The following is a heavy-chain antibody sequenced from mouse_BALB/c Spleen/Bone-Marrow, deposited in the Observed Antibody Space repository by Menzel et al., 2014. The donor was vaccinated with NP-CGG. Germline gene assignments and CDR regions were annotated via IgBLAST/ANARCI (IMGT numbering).Heavy chain of an antibody. CDR1: GYTFTNYW. D-gene: IGHD2-14*01. CDR3: TRGYYRYDVGYWYFDV. V-gene: IGHV1-69*02. J-gene: IGHJ1*01. Sequence: VHLQQSGAELVRPGASVKLSCKASGYTFTNYWINWVKQRPGQGLEWIGNIYPSDSYTNYNQMFKDKATLTVDKSSXTAYMQLSIPTSEDSAVYYCTRGYYRYDVGYWYFDVWGAGTTVTVSS. CDR2: IYPSDSYT.